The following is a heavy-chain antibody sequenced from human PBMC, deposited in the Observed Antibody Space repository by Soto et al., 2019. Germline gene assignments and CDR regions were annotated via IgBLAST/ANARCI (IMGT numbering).Heavy chain of an antibody. CDR2: MNPNSGNT. Sequence: ASVKVSCKASGYTLTSYDINWVRQATGQGLEWMGWMNPNSGNTGYAQKFQGRVTMTRNTSISTAYMELSSLRSEDTAVYYCAREIAVAGHTQYYYYYYGMDVWGQGTTVTVSS. CDR1: GYTLTSYD. V-gene: IGHV1-8*01. J-gene: IGHJ6*02. D-gene: IGHD6-19*01. CDR3: AREIAVAGHTQYYYYYYGMDV.